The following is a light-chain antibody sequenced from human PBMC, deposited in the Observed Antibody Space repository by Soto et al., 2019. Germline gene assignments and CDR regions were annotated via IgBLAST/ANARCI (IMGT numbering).Light chain of an antibody. J-gene: IGKJ5*01. CDR2: FAS. CDR3: QQVSNFPIT. V-gene: IGKV1-12*01. CDR1: QSVSDW. Sequence: DIQMTQSPSSVSASVGERVTITCRASQSVSDWLAWYQQKPGKAPKLLIYFASRLQSGVPSRFSGDGSGTDFTLTINSLQPEDFATYYCQQVSNFPITFGQGTRLEIK.